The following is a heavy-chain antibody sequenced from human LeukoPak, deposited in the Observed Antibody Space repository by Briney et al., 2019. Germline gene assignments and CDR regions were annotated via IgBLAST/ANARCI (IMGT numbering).Heavy chain of an antibody. CDR2: INPSGGI. Sequence: PSETLSLTCAVYGGTFSGYYWTWIRQAPGKGLDWIGEINPSGGISYNPSLKSRLSISRDASKNQFSLKLRSLTAADTAVYYCARSGRTDYYPFDFWGQGTLVTVSS. V-gene: IGHV4-34*01. D-gene: IGHD3-9*01. CDR3: ARSGRTDYYPFDF. J-gene: IGHJ4*02. CDR1: GGTFSGYY.